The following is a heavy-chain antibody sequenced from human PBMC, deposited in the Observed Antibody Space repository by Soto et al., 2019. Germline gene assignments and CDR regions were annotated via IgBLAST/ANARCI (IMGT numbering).Heavy chain of an antibody. CDR2: IKQDGSEK. CDR1: GFTFSSCW. D-gene: IGHD6-13*01. CDR3: ARVLGYSSSWYSGHYYYYGMDV. V-gene: IGHV3-7*03. J-gene: IGHJ6*02. Sequence: PGGSLRLSCAASGFTFSSCWMSWVRQSPGKGLEWVANIKQDGSEKYYVDSVKGRFTISRDSAKNSLYLQMNSLRAEDTAVYYCARVLGYSSSWYSGHYYYYGMDVWGQGTTVIVSS.